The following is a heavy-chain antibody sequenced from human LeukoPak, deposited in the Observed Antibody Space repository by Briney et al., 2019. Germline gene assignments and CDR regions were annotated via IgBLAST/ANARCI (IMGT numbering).Heavy chain of an antibody. J-gene: IGHJ6*03. Sequence: GGSLRLSCAASGFTFSSYWMSWVRQAPGKGLEWVANIKQDGSEKYYVDSVKGRLTISRDNAKNSLYLQMNSLRAEDTAVYYCARDGRGAVAGIYYYYYMDVWRKGTTVTVS. CDR2: IKQDGSEK. CDR1: GFTFSSYW. V-gene: IGHV3-7*01. D-gene: IGHD6-19*01. CDR3: ARDGRGAVAGIYYYYYMDV.